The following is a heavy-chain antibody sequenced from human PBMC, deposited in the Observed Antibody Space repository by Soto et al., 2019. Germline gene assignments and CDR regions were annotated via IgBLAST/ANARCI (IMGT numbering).Heavy chain of an antibody. V-gene: IGHV3-23*01. J-gene: IGHJ4*02. CDR3: TTGYCSGGSCYQGLGY. CDR2: ISGNGEST. D-gene: IGHD2-15*01. Sequence: GGSLRLSCAASGFTFSSYTMTWVRQAPGKGPEWVSSISGNGESTKYADSVKGRFTISRDNSKNTLYLQINSLRAEDTAVYYCTTGYCSGGSCYQGLGYWGQGTLVTVSS. CDR1: GFTFSSYT.